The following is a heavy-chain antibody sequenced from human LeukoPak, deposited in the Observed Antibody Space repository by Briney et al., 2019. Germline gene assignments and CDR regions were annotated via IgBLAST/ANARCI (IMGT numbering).Heavy chain of an antibody. D-gene: IGHD3-22*01. J-gene: IGHJ4*02. Sequence: SETLSLTCTVSTGSITSYYWNWIRQPPGKGLEWIGSFYYGGSTNYRPSLQSRVTISGDTSKNQFSLKLRSVTAADTAVYYCARALERYYYDSSGYYAHFDYWGQGTLVTVSS. V-gene: IGHV4-59*12. CDR3: ARALERYYYDSSGYYAHFDY. CDR2: FYYGGST. CDR1: TGSITSYY.